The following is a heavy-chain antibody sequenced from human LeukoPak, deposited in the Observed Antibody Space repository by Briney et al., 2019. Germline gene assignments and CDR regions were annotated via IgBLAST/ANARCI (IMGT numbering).Heavy chain of an antibody. V-gene: IGHV3-30-3*01. CDR3: ARDIKGGAYYYYGMDV. J-gene: IGHJ6*02. Sequence: GGSLSLSCAASGFTFSSYAMHWVRQAPGKGLEWVAVISYDGSNKYYADSVKGRFTISRDNSKNTLFLQMDSLRAEDTAVYYCARDIKGGAYYYYGMDVWGQGTTVTVSS. CDR2: ISYDGSNK. CDR1: GFTFSSYA. D-gene: IGHD1-26*01.